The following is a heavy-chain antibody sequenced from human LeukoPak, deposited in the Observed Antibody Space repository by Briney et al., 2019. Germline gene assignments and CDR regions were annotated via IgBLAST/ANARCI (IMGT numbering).Heavy chain of an antibody. CDR3: ARDGVAGGFDY. CDR1: GGSIGSYY. Sequence: SETLSLTCTVSGGSIGSYYWNWIRQAPGKGLEWIGYIHYSGSTNHNSSLKSRVTISVDTSKNQYSLKLSSVTAADTAVYYCARDGVAGGFDYWGQGTLVTVSS. J-gene: IGHJ4*02. V-gene: IGHV4-59*01. D-gene: IGHD6-19*01. CDR2: IHYSGST.